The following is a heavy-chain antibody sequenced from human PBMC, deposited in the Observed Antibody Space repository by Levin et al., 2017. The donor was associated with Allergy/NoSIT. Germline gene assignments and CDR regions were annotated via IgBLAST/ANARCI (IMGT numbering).Heavy chain of an antibody. CDR2: VSYGGSTK. Sequence: RGESLKISCSASGFTFNNYAMHWVRQAPGKGLEWVAVVSYGGSTKYYIQSVKGRFNISRDNSNNTLYLQMNSLRAEDTGVYYCVRDAHKGIVRSPGDYWGQGTLVIVSS. CDR3: VRDAHKGIVRSPGDY. D-gene: IGHD2/OR15-2a*01. CDR1: GFTFNNYA. V-gene: IGHV3-30*04. J-gene: IGHJ4*02.